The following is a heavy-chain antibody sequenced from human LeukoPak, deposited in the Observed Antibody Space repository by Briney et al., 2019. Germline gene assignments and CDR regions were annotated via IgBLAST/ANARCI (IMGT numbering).Heavy chain of an antibody. Sequence: SETLSLTCAVYGGSFSGYYWSWIRQPPGKGLEWIGEINHSGSTNYNPSLKSRVTISVDTSKNQFSLKLSSVTAADTAVYYCARLAGDHYWGQGTLVTVSS. CDR1: GGSFSGYY. J-gene: IGHJ4*02. CDR2: INHSGST. D-gene: IGHD7-27*01. CDR3: ARLAGDHY. V-gene: IGHV4-34*01.